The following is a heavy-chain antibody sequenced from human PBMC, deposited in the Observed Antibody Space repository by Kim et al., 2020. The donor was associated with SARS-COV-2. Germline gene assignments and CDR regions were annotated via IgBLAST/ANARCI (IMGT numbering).Heavy chain of an antibody. V-gene: IGHV4-39*01. CDR1: GGSISSSSYY. CDR3: ARYLAARTDY. D-gene: IGHD6-6*01. J-gene: IGHJ4*02. CDR2: IYYSGST. Sequence: SETLSLTCTVSGGSISSSSYYWGWIRQPPGKGLEWIGSIYYSGSTYYNPSLKSRVTISVDTSENQFSLKLSSVTAADTAVYYCARYLAARTDYWGQGTLVTVSS.